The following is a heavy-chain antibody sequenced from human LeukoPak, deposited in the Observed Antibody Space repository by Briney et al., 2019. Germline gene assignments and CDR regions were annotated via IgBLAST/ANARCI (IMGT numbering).Heavy chain of an antibody. CDR1: GYTFTSYY. CDR2: ISAYNGNT. CDR3: ARPSLTGTTLFRAFDI. D-gene: IGHD1-20*01. J-gene: IGHJ3*02. Sequence: ASVKVSCKASGYTFTSYYMHWVRQAPGQGLEWMGWISAYNGNTNYAQKFQGRVTMNKDTSTSTAYMELRSLRSDDTAVYYCARPSLTGTTLFRAFDIWGQGTMVTVSS. V-gene: IGHV1-18*04.